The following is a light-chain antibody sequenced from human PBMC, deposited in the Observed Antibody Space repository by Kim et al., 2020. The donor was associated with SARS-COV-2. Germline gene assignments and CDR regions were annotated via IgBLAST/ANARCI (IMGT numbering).Light chain of an antibody. CDR2: AAS. Sequence: AIQMTQSPSSLSASVGDRVTITCRASQGIGNELAWYQQKLGRAPKLLIYAASSLQSGVPSRFSGSGSGADFTLTISSLLPEDFATYYCLQDYGYPRTFGQGTKVDIK. V-gene: IGKV1-6*01. J-gene: IGKJ1*01. CDR3: LQDYGYPRT. CDR1: QGIGNE.